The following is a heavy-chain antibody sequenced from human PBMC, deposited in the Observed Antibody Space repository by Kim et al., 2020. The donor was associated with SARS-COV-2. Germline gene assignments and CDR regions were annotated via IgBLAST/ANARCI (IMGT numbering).Heavy chain of an antibody. D-gene: IGHD3-3*01. V-gene: IGHV3-30-3*01. J-gene: IGHJ4*02. Sequence: GGSLRLSCTASGFTFSSYDMHWVRQAPGKGLEWVALISDDGGNKFYADSVKGRFTISRDNSKNTLYLQMNSLRAEDTAVYYCARTFYDFWSGYYMPVDYWGQGTLVTVSS. CDR3: ARTFYDFWSGYYMPVDY. CDR2: ISDDGGNK. CDR1: GFTFSSYD.